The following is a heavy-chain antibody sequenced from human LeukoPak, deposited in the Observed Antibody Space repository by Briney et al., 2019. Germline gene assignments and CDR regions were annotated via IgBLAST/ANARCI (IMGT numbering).Heavy chain of an antibody. D-gene: IGHD6-13*01. CDR1: GFTFSSYS. J-gene: IGHJ4*02. CDR2: ISSSSSYI. Sequence: PGGSLRLSCAASGFTFSSYSMNWVRQAPGKGLEWVSSISSSSSYIYYADSVKGRCTISRDNAKNSLYLQMNSLRAEDTAVYYCARVRYSSRYFDYWGQGTLVTVSS. CDR3: ARVRYSSRYFDY. V-gene: IGHV3-21*01.